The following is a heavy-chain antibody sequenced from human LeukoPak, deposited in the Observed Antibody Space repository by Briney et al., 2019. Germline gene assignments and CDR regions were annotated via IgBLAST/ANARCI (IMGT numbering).Heavy chain of an antibody. CDR2: ISSSGSTI. Sequence: GGSLRLSCAASGFTFSSYEMNWVRQAPGKGLEWVSYISSSGSTIYYADSVKGRFTISRDNAKNSLYLRMNSLRAEDTAVYYCASHSGRDGYNLLDYWGQGTLVTVSS. J-gene: IGHJ4*02. CDR1: GFTFSSYE. D-gene: IGHD5-24*01. V-gene: IGHV3-48*03. CDR3: ASHSGRDGYNLLDY.